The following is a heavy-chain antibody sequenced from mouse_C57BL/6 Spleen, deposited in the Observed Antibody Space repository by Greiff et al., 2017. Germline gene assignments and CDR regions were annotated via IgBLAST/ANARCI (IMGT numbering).Heavy chain of an antibody. CDR2: IYPGDGDT. D-gene: IGHD2-4*01. V-gene: IGHV1-80*01. CDR1: GYAFSSYW. Sequence: QVQLQQSGAELVKPGASVKISCKASGYAFSSYWMNWVKQRPGKGLEWIGQIYPGDGDTNYNGKFKGKATLTADKSSSTAYMQLSSLTSEDSAVYFCARRGYDYDDVGCAMDYWGQGTSVTVSS. J-gene: IGHJ4*01. CDR3: ARRGYDYDDVGCAMDY.